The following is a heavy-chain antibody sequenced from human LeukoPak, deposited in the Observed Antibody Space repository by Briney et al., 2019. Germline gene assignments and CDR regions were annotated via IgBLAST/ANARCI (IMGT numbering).Heavy chain of an antibody. CDR1: GFTFNIYA. CDR3: AKDGCGGDCSPSEYFQH. Sequence: GGSLRLSCVGSGFTFNIYAMSWVRQAPGKGLEWVSVISGSGGGTYNEDSVKGRFSISRDNSKNTLYLQMTNLRAEDTAIYYCAKDGCGGDCSPSEYFQHWGRGTPVTVSS. D-gene: IGHD2-21*02. CDR2: ISGSGGGT. V-gene: IGHV3-23*01. J-gene: IGHJ1*01.